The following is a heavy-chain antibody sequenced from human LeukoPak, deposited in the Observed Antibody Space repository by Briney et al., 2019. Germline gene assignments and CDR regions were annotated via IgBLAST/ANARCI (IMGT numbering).Heavy chain of an antibody. J-gene: IGHJ5*02. CDR3: AREGSTSGTNWFDP. Sequence: SETLSLTCTVSGGSISSSTYYWGWIRQPPGKGLEWIGSIYHSGSTYYNPSLKSRVTISVDTSKNQFSLKLTSVTAADTAVYYCAREGSTSGTNWFDPWGQGTLVTVSS. CDR2: IYHSGST. D-gene: IGHD3-10*01. V-gene: IGHV4-39*07. CDR1: GGSISSSTYY.